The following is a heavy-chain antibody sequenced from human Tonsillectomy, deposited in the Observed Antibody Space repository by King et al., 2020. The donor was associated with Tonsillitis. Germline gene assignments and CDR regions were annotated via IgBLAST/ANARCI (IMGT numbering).Heavy chain of an antibody. CDR2: IYYSGTT. J-gene: IGHJ2*01. V-gene: IGHV4-59*08. D-gene: IGHD3-10*02. Sequence: VQLQESGPGLVKPSETLSLTCTVSGSISGSYWSWIRQPPGKGLVWIGYIYYSGTTNYNPSLRSRVTISVDTAKNQFSLKLSSGTAADTAVYYCSRLDYLCSGSYWYFDLWGRGTLVTVSS. CDR3: SRLDYLCSGSYWYFDL. CDR1: GSISGSY.